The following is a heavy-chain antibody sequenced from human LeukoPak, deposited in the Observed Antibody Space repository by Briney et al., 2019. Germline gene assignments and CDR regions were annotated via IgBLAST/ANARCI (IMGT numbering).Heavy chain of an antibody. V-gene: IGHV4-31*03. D-gene: IGHD6-13*01. CDR1: GGSISSGGHY. CDR2: IYDSRFT. J-gene: IGHJ4*02. Sequence: PSETLPLTCTVSGGSISSGGHYWTWIRQHPGKGLEWIGSIYDSRFTYYSPSLKSRVSISVDSSENQLSLKLNSVTAADTAVYYCAGGFDSSKMAYWGQGTPVTVSS. CDR3: AGGFDSSKMAY.